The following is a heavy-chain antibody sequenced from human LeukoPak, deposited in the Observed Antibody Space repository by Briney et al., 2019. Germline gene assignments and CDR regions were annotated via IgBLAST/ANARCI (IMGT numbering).Heavy chain of an antibody. J-gene: IGHJ4*02. D-gene: IGHD3-22*01. CDR1: GYSFTSYW. CDR2: IYPGDSDT. V-gene: IGHV5-51*01. CDR3: ARHYYYDSSGYYDCFDH. Sequence: GESLKISCKGSGYSFTSYWIGWVRQMPGKGLEWMGIIYPGDSDTRYSPSFQGQVTISADKSISTAYLQWSGLKASDTAMYYCARHYYYDSSGYYDCFDHWGQGTLVTVSS.